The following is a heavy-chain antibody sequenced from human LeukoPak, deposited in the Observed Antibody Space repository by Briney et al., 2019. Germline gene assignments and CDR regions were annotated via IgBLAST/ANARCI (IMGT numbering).Heavy chain of an antibody. D-gene: IGHD3-3*01. CDR2: IYSSGSA. CDR3: QSRYLEWLLEY. J-gene: IGHJ4*02. V-gene: IGHV4-39*01. Sequence: SETLSLTCTVSGGSINSNNYYWGWIRQPPGTGLEWIGSIYSSGSAYYNPSLKSRVTISVDTSKNQFSLRLSSVTAADTAVYYCQSRYLEWLLEYWGQGTLVTVSS. CDR1: GGSINSNNYY.